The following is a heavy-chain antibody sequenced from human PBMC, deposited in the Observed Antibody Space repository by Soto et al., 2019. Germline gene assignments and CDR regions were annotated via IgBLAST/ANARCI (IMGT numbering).Heavy chain of an antibody. V-gene: IGHV1-18*04. CDR1: GYTFTSYG. J-gene: IGHJ6*02. CDR2: ISAYNGKT. D-gene: IGHD4-4*01. Sequence: ASVKVSFKASGYTFTSYGISWVRQAPGQGLEWMGWISAYNGKTNYAQKLQGRVTMTTDTSTRTAYMELRSLRSDDTAVYYCAREEGATVTRGHYYYYGMDVWGQGTTVTVSS. CDR3: AREEGATVTRGHYYYYGMDV.